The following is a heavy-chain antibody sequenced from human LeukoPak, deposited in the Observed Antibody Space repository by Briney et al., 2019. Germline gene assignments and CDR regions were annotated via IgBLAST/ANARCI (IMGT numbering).Heavy chain of an antibody. D-gene: IGHD3-22*01. CDR3: ARAGVNYDSSGYFPDDAFDI. V-gene: IGHV3-21*01. CDR2: ISSSSNYI. J-gene: IGHJ3*02. Sequence: GGSLRLSCAASGFTFSSYSMKWVRQAPGKGLEWVSSISSSSNYIYYADSVKGRFTISRDNAKNSLYLQMHSLRAEDTSVYYRARAGVNYDSSGYFPDDAFDIWGQGTMVTVSS. CDR1: GFTFSSYS.